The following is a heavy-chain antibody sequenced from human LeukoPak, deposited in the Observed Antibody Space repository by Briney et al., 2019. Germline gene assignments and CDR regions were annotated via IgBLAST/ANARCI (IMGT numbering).Heavy chain of an antibody. D-gene: IGHD5-18*01. Sequence: SETLSLTRALYGGSLSGYYWRWICQTPGKGLEWSGEIYHSGRTNYNPSLKSRVTTSVDTSRNQFSLKLSSVTAADTAVYYCARSGGYSYRTIRLDYWGQGTLVTVSS. CDR2: IYHSGRT. CDR1: GGSLSGYY. J-gene: IGHJ4*02. V-gene: IGHV4-34*01. CDR3: ARSGGYSYRTIRLDY.